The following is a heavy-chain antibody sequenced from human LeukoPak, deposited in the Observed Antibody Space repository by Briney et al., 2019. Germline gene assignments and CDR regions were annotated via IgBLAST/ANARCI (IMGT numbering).Heavy chain of an antibody. CDR3: AKDRLEGYCSGGSCPGAFDI. Sequence: GGSLRLSCAASGFTFDDYAMHWVRQAPGKGLEWVSGISWNSGSIGYADSVKGRFTISRDNAKNSLYLQMNSLRAEDTALYYCAKDRLEGYCSGGSCPGAFDIWGQGTMVTVSS. J-gene: IGHJ3*02. V-gene: IGHV3-9*01. CDR1: GFTFDDYA. CDR2: ISWNSGSI. D-gene: IGHD2-15*01.